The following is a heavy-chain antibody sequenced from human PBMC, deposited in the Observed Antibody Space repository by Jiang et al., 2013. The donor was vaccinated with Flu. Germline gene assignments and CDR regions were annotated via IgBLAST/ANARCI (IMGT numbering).Heavy chain of an antibody. J-gene: IGHJ5*01. D-gene: IGHD4-17*01. V-gene: IGHV2-5*02. CDR1: TNGVA. CDR2: IYWDDDK. Sequence: TNGVACGAGSGQAPTEKDPRNGLSLIYWDDDKRYSPSLKSRLTITKDTSKNQVVLTMTNMDPVDTATYYCAHRFPYGDFASWGQGTLVTVSS. CDR3: AHRFPYGDFAS.